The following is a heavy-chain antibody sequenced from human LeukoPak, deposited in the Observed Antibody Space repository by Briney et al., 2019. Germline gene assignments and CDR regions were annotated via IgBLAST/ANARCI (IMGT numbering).Heavy chain of an antibody. V-gene: IGHV3-30*02. Sequence: GGSLRLSCAASGFTFSRNGIHWVRQAPGKGVEWVAFIRHDGSDKYYADSVKGRFTISRDNFKKTVYLKMNRLRAEDTAVYYCAKCDSTGYYSVELVDYWGQGTLVTVSS. CDR1: GFTFSRNG. CDR2: IRHDGSDK. D-gene: IGHD3-22*01. J-gene: IGHJ4*02. CDR3: AKCDSTGYYSVELVDY.